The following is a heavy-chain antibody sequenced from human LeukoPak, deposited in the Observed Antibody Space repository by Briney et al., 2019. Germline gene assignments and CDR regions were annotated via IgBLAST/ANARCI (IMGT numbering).Heavy chain of an antibody. D-gene: IGHD2-2*01. CDR3: ATLGYCSSTSCYPYYFDY. Sequence: SEALSLTCTVSGASFRSYYWNWIRQPPGKGLEWIGYIFSRGGTSYNPSLKSRATILIDTSKNQFSLSLTSVTAADTAVYYCATLGYCSSTSCYPYYFDYWGQGTLVTVSS. CDR1: GASFRSYY. J-gene: IGHJ4*02. CDR2: IFSRGGT. V-gene: IGHV4-59*01.